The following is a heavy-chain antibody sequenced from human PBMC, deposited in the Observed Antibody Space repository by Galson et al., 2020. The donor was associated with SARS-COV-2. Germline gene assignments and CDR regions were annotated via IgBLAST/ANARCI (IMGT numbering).Heavy chain of an antibody. CDR3: ATEGGTSGRAGYFDY. J-gene: IGHJ4*02. V-gene: IGHV3-30*03. Sequence: GSLRLSCAMSAHTFSNSIIHWVRQAPGEGLEWVAAMSYDGFSKYYADSVKGRFSISRDSSDSTVNVQMTSLRTEDTAVYYCATEGGTSGRAGYFDYWGQGTLVTVSS. D-gene: IGHD2-2*01. CDR1: AHTFSNSI. CDR2: MSYDGFSK.